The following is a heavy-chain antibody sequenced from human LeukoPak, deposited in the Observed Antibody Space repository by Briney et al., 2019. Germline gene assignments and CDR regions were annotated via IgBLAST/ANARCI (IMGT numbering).Heavy chain of an antibody. CDR1: GFTFSSYN. CDR3: ASIAAAGTPFDY. V-gene: IGHV3-21*01. Sequence: GGSLRLSCAASGFTFSSYNMNWVRQAPGKGLEWVSSISSSSNYIYYADSVKGRFTISRDNAKNSLYLQMNSLRAEDTAVYYCASIAAAGTPFDYWGQGTLVTVSS. CDR2: ISSSSNYI. J-gene: IGHJ4*02. D-gene: IGHD6-13*01.